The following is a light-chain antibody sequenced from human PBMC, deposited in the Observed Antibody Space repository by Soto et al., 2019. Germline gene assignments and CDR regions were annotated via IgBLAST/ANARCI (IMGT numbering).Light chain of an antibody. CDR2: EVN. J-gene: IGLJ1*01. Sequence: QSALTQPASVSGSPGQSITISCTGTSSDVGGYKYVSWYQQHPGKAPKLMIFEVNSRPSGVSNRFSGSKSGNTASLTISGLRAEDEADYYCSSFSTSSTHYVFGTGTKVTVL. V-gene: IGLV2-14*01. CDR1: SSDVGGYKY. CDR3: SSFSTSSTHYV.